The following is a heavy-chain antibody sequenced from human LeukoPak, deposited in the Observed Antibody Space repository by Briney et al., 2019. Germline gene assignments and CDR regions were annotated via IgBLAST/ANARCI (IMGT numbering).Heavy chain of an antibody. D-gene: IGHD2-2*01. CDR1: GFAFSDHY. J-gene: IGHJ4*02. Sequence: SGGSLRLSCAASGFAFSDHYMSWIRQAPGKGLEWVSYISNGGSPIYYADSVKGRFTISRDNAKNSLYLQMNSLRAEDTAVYYCASLEGYCSSTSCLSLAHLFDYWGQGTLVTVSS. V-gene: IGHV3-11*04. CDR2: ISNGGSPI. CDR3: ASLEGYCSSTSCLSLAHLFDY.